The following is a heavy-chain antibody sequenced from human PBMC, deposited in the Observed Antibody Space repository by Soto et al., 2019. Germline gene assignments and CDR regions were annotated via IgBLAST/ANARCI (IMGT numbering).Heavy chain of an antibody. CDR2: INSDGSST. Sequence: PGGSLRLSCAASGFTFSSYWMHWVRQAPGKGLVWVSRINSDGSSTSYADSVKGRFTISRDNAKNTLYLQMNSLRAEDTAVYYCAKKWELLGAFDIWGQGTMVTVSS. CDR3: AKKWELLGAFDI. CDR1: GFTFSSYW. D-gene: IGHD1-26*01. J-gene: IGHJ3*02. V-gene: IGHV3-74*01.